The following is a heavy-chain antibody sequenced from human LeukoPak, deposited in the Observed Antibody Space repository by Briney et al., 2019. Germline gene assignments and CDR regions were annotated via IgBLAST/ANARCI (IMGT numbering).Heavy chain of an antibody. Sequence: ASVKVSCKASGYTFTSYGNSWVRQAPGQGLEWMGWISAYNGNTNYAQKLQGRVTMTTDTSTSTAYMELRSLRSDDTAVYYCARALTILDAFDIWGQGTMVTVSS. J-gene: IGHJ3*02. CDR1: GYTFTSYG. CDR2: ISAYNGNT. V-gene: IGHV1-18*01. D-gene: IGHD4/OR15-4a*01. CDR3: ARALTILDAFDI.